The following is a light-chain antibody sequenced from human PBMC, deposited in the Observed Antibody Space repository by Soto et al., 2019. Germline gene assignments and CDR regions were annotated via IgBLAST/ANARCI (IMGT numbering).Light chain of an antibody. J-gene: IGLJ2*01. CDR3: QTWGTGIGV. Sequence: QSVLTQSPSASASLGASVKLTCTLSSGHGSYAIAWHQQQSEKGPRYLMKVNSDGSHSKGDGIPDRFSGSSSGAERYLTISSLQSEDEADYYCQTWGTGIGVFGGGTKLTVL. CDR2: VNSDGSH. V-gene: IGLV4-69*01. CDR1: SGHGSYA.